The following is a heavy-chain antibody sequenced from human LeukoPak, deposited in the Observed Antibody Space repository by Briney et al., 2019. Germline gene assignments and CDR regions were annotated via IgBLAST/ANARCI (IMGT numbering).Heavy chain of an antibody. CDR2: VYTSGST. J-gene: IGHJ4*02. Sequence: SETLSLTCTVSGASISSGSYYWSWIRQPAGKGLEWIGRVYTSGSTNYNPSLKSRVNISLDTPKNQFSLKLISVTAADTAVYFCTRLQWLSTPFFDYWGQGTLVTVSS. V-gene: IGHV4-61*02. CDR3: TRLQWLSTPFFDY. D-gene: IGHD6-19*01. CDR1: GASISSGSYY.